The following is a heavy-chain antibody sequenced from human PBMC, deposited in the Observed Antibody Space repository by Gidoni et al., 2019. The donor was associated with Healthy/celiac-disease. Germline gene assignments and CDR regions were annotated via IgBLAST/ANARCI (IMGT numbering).Heavy chain of an antibody. V-gene: IGHV1-46*01. CDR1: GYTFTSHY. CDR2: INPSGGCT. D-gene: IGHD3-22*01. CDR3: ARSGPYYYDSSGYPNWFDP. J-gene: IGHJ5*02. Sequence: QVQLVQSGAEVKKPGASVKVSCKASGYTFTSHYMHRVRQAPGQGLGWMGIINPSGGCTGYERKCQGRVTMTRDTSTSTVYMELSSLRSEDTAVYYCARSGPYYYDSSGYPNWFDPWGQGTLVTVSS.